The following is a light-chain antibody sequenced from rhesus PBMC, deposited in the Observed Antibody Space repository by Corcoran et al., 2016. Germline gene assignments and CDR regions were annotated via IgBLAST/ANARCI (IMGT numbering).Light chain of an antibody. CDR1: QGISSW. Sequence: DIQMTQSPSSLSASVGDTVTITCRASQGISSWLAWYQQKPGKAPKLLIYKASSLQSGVPSRFSGSGSWTDFTLTISSLQSEDFATYYCQQYSSRPFTFGPGTKLDIK. CDR2: KAS. CDR3: QQYSSRPFT. J-gene: IGKJ3*01. V-gene: IGKV1-22*01.